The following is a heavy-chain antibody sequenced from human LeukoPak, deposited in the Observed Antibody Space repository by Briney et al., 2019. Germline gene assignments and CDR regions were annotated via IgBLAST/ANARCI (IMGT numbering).Heavy chain of an antibody. CDR1: GYTLTELS. J-gene: IGHJ3*02. CDR2: FDPEDGET. CDR3: ATPFYGDAFDI. Sequence: ASVKVSFKVSGYTLTELSMHWVRQAPGKGLEWMGGFDPEDGETIYAQKFQGRVTMTEDRSTDTAYMELSSLRSEDTAVYYCATPFYGDAFDIWGQGTMVTVSS. V-gene: IGHV1-24*01. D-gene: IGHD4-17*01.